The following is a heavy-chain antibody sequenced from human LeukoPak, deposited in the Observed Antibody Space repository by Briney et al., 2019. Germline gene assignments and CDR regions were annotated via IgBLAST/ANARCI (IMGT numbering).Heavy chain of an antibody. Sequence: GGSLRLSCTASGFTFSSYAFHWVRQAPGKGLEWVSAISGSGGSTYYADSVKGRFTISRDNSKNTLYLQMNSLRAEDTAVYYCASESGYSYGPFDYWGQGTLVTVSS. D-gene: IGHD5-18*01. V-gene: IGHV3-23*01. CDR2: ISGSGGST. CDR3: ASESGYSYGPFDY. CDR1: GFTFSSYA. J-gene: IGHJ4*02.